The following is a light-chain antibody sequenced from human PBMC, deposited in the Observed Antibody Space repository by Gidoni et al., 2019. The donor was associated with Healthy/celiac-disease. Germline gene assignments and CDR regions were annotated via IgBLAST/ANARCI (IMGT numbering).Light chain of an antibody. V-gene: IGKV1-5*01. CDR3: QQYNSSRT. Sequence: DIQMTQSPSTLSASVGDRVTITCRASQSISSWLAWYQQKPGKAPKLLIYDASSLESGVPSRVSGSGSGTEFTLTISSLQPDDFATYYCQQYNSSRTFGQGTKVEIK. CDR2: DAS. CDR1: QSISSW. J-gene: IGKJ1*01.